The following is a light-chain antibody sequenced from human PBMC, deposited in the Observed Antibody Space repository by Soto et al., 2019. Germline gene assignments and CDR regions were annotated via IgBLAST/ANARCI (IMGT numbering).Light chain of an antibody. J-gene: IGKJ4*01. CDR1: QSVSSSY. CDR3: QHYNNWPLT. V-gene: IGKV3-15*01. Sequence: EIVLTQSPGTLSLSPGERATLSCRASQSVSSSYLAWYKQKPGQAPRPLIYGASTRATGIPARFSGSGSGTEFTLTISSLQSEDFAVYYCQHYNNWPLTFGGGTKVEIK. CDR2: GAS.